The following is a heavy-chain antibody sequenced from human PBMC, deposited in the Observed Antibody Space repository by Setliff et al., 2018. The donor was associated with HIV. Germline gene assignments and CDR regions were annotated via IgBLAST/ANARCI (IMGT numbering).Heavy chain of an antibody. CDR2: IIPMFDTT. D-gene: IGHD2-15*01. V-gene: IGHV1-69*13. CDR3: ARGPIDDSRYFDY. Sequence: SVKVSCKASGYTFTNYGISWVRQAPGQGLEWMGRIIPMFDTTNYEQKFRGRVTFSADESTNTAHMDVTNLRPEDTAVYYCARGPIDDSRYFDYWGQGTLVTSPQ. CDR1: GYTFTNYG. J-gene: IGHJ4*02.